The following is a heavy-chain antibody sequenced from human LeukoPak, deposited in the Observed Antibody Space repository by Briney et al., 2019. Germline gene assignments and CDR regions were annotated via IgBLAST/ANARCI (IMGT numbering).Heavy chain of an antibody. CDR2: IGNNGGGI. CDR1: GFTFSTYT. D-gene: IGHD7-27*01. Sequence: GGSLRLSCAASGFTFSTYTMYWVRHPPGKSLEWVSIIGNNGGGIHYADSVKGRFTISRDNSKNALYLQMNSLRVEDTAVYYCAIDPNWGTHSWGQGVLVTVSS. CDR3: AIDPNWGTHS. V-gene: IGHV3-23*01. J-gene: IGHJ4*02.